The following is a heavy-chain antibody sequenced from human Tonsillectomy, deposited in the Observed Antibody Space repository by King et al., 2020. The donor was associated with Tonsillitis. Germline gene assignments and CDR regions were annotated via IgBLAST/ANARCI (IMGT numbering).Heavy chain of an antibody. V-gene: IGHV3-30*03. D-gene: IGHD2-15*01. Sequence: VQLVESGGAVVRPGRSLRLSCAASGFIFSVYGMHWVRQAPGKGLEWVAVISHDGSNKYYADSVKGRFTISRDNSKNTLYLQMNSLRPEDTAVYYCALPLSGDYYNAMDVWGQGTTVTASS. CDR3: ALPLSGDYYNAMDV. CDR2: ISHDGSNK. J-gene: IGHJ6*02. CDR1: GFIFSVYG.